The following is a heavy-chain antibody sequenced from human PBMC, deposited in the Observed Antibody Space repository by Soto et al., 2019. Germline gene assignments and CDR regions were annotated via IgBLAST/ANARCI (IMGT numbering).Heavy chain of an antibody. CDR1: GFPFGNYH. D-gene: IGHD2-8*01. Sequence: GGSLRLSCEASGFPFGNYHMSWVRQAPGKGLEWVAGISAGGDGTTYADSVKGRFTISRDNSRNTLYLQMNSLRVEDTAVYYCAKAPRLKRAYWGQGTLVIVSS. CDR3: AKAPRLKRAY. CDR2: ISAGGDGT. V-gene: IGHV3-23*01. J-gene: IGHJ4*01.